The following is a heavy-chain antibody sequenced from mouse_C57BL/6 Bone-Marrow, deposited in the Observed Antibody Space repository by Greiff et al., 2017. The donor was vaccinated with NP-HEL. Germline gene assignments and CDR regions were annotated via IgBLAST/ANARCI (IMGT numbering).Heavy chain of an antibody. D-gene: IGHD3-3*01. CDR3: AREGRRFAY. CDR2: INPYNGGT. Sequence: EVQLVESGPVLVKPGASVKMSCKASGYTFTDYYMNWVKQSHGKSLEWIGVINPYNGGTSYNQKFKGKATLTVDKSSSTAYMELNSLTSEDSAVYYCAREGRRFAYWGQGTLVTVSA. CDR1: GYTFTDYY. V-gene: IGHV1-19*01. J-gene: IGHJ3*01.